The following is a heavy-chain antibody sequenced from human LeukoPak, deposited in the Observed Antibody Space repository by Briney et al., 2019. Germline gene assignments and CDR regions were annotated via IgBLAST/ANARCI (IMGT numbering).Heavy chain of an antibody. CDR2: ISWNSGSI. CDR3: AAFTMVRGVMFDP. D-gene: IGHD3-10*01. Sequence: GGSLRLSCAASGFTFDDYAMHWVRQAPGKGPEWVSGISWNSGSIGYADSVKGRFTISRDNAKNSLYLQMNSLRAEDTALYYCAAFTMVRGVMFDPWGQGTLVTVSS. J-gene: IGHJ5*02. CDR1: GFTFDDYA. V-gene: IGHV3-9*01.